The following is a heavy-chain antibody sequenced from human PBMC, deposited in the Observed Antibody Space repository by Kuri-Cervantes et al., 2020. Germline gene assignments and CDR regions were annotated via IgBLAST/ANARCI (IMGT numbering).Heavy chain of an antibody. V-gene: IGHV3-23*01. CDR1: GFAFSNYW. CDR3: AKVGVEYCSSTSCLSSFDY. Sequence: GESLKISCSASGFAFSNYWMHWVRQAPGKGLEWVSAISGSGGSTYYADSVKGRFTISRDNSKNTLYLQMNSLRAEDTAVYYCAKVGVEYCSSTSCLSSFDYWGQGTLVTVSS. CDR2: ISGSGGST. D-gene: IGHD2-2*01. J-gene: IGHJ4*02.